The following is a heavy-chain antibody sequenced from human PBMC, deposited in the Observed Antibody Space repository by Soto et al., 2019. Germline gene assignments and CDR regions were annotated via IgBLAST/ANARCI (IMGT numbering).Heavy chain of an antibody. D-gene: IGHD3-3*01. Sequence: GGSLRLSCAASGFTFSSYWMHWARQAPGKGLVWVSRINSDGSSTSYADSVKGRFTISRDNAKNTLYLQMNSLRAEDTAVYYCARFGGRFLEWLPDYYYYGMDVWGQGTTVTV. CDR1: GFTFSSYW. V-gene: IGHV3-74*01. CDR2: INSDGSST. CDR3: ARFGGRFLEWLPDYYYYGMDV. J-gene: IGHJ6*02.